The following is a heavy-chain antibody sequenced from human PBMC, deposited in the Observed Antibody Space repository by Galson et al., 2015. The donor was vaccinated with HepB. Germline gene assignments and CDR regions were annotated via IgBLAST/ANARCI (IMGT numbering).Heavy chain of an antibody. CDR3: ARDGGKNCSTSCSDAFDI. CDR1: GYTFTSYG. CDR2: ISPDGLNT. J-gene: IGHJ3*02. V-gene: IGHV1-18*01. D-gene: IGHD2-2*01. Sequence: SVKVSCKASGYTFTSYGISWVRQAPGQGLEWMGWISPDGLNTYYAQKFQDWVTMTSDTSTTTFYMELNRLRSDDTAVYYCARDGGKNCSTSCSDAFDIWGQGTMVIVSS.